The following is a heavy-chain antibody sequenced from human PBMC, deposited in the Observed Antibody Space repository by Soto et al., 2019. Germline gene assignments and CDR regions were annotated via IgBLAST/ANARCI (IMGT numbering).Heavy chain of an antibody. J-gene: IGHJ5*02. CDR3: ARDRDSSSWYWFDP. CDR1: GYTFTSYA. D-gene: IGHD6-13*01. V-gene: IGHV1-3*01. Sequence: ASVKVSCKASGYTFTSYAMHWVRQAPGQRLEWMGWINAGNGNTKYSQKFQGRVTITRDTSASTAYMELRSLRSDDTAVYYCARDRDSSSWYWFDPWGQGTLVTVSS. CDR2: INAGNGNT.